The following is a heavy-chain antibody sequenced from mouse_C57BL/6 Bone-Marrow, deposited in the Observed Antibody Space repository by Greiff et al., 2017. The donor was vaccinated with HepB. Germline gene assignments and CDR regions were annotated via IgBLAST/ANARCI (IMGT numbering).Heavy chain of an antibody. CDR2: IWSGGST. V-gene: IGHV2-2*01. CDR1: GFSLTSYG. D-gene: IGHD2-4*01. Sequence: QVQLKESGPGLVQPSQSLSITCTVSGFSLTSYGVHWVRQSPGKGLEWLGVIWSGGSTDYNAAFISRLSISKDNSKSQVFFKMNSLQADDTAIYYCARKGVYYDYSYWYFDVWGTGTTVTVSS. J-gene: IGHJ1*03. CDR3: ARKGVYYDYSYWYFDV.